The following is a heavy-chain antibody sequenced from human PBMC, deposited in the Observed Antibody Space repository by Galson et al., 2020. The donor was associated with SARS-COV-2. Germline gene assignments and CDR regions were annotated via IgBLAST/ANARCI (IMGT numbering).Heavy chain of an antibody. Sequence: PGGSLRLSCAASGFTFSSYWMSWVRQAPGKGLEWVANIKQDGSEKYYVDSVKGRFTISRDNAKNSLYLQMNSLRAEDTAVYYCARIAAAAGYYFDYWGQGTLVTVSS. CDR2: IKQDGSEK. D-gene: IGHD6-13*01. J-gene: IGHJ4*02. CDR3: ARIAAAAGYYFDY. CDR1: GFTFSSYW. V-gene: IGHV3-7*01.